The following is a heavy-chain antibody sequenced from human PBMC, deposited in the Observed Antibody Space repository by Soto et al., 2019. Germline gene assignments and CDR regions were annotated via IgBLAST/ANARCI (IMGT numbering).Heavy chain of an antibody. CDR2: IYRGGST. D-gene: IGHD3-10*01. J-gene: IGHJ6*02. CDR3: ASAGSGSYFVYYYGMDV. Sequence: GGSLRLSCADSGFTVSSNYMSWVRQAPGKGLEWVSVIYRGGSTYYADSVKGRFTISRDNSKNTLYLQMNSLRAEDTAVYYCASAGSGSYFVYYYGMDVWGQGTTVTVSS. V-gene: IGHV3-53*01. CDR1: GFTVSSNY.